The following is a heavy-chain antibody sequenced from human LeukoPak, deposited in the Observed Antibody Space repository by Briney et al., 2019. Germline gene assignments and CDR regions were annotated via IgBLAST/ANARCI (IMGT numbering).Heavy chain of an antibody. J-gene: IGHJ4*02. CDR1: GLPFKSYG. V-gene: IGHV3-30*02. CDR2: IWSDGNNK. CDR3: ATDSAGKKFDY. Sequence: GGSLRLSYVVSGLPFKSYGMHWVRQAPGKGLEWVAFIWSDGNNKYYGDFVKGRFTISRDNSKNTVYLQLNSLRAEDTAVYYCATDSAGKKFDYWGQGTLVTVSS. D-gene: IGHD6-25*01.